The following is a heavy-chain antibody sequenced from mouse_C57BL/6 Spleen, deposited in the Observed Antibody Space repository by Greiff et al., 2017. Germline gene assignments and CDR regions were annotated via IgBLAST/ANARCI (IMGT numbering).Heavy chain of an antibody. CDR2: IYPSDSET. V-gene: IGHV1-61*01. CDR1: GYTFTSYW. Sequence: VQLQESGPELVKPGASVKISCKASGYTFTSYWMDWVKQRPGQGLEWIGNIYPSDSETHYNQKFKDKATLTVDKSSSTAYMQLSSLTSEDSAVYYCARRGGLRYYAMDYWGQGTSVTVSS. CDR3: ARRGGLRYYAMDY. D-gene: IGHD2-2*01. J-gene: IGHJ4*01.